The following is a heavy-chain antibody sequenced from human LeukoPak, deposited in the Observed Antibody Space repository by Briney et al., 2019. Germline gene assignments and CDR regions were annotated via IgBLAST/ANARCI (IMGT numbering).Heavy chain of an antibody. CDR3: ARVEIVVVPAASRKFWFDP. CDR2: INHSGST. J-gene: IGHJ5*02. V-gene: IGHV4-34*01. D-gene: IGHD2-2*01. CDR1: GGSISSYY. Sequence: PSETLSLTCTVSGGSISSYYWSWIRQPPGKGLEWIGEINHSGSTNYNPSLKSRVTISVDTSKNQFSLKLSSVTAADTAVYYCARVEIVVVPAASRKFWFDPWGQGTLVTVSS.